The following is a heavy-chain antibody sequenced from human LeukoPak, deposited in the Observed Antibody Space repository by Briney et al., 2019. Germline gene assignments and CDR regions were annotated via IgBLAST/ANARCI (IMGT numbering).Heavy chain of an antibody. D-gene: IGHD5-24*01. V-gene: IGHV3-21*01. Sequence: GGSLRLSCAASGFTVSSNYMSWVRQAPGKGLEWVSSISSSSSYIYYADSVKGRFTISRDNAKNSLYLQMNSLRAEDTAVYYCARDQAPEMATTDYWGQGTLVTVSS. CDR3: ARDQAPEMATTDY. CDR2: ISSSSSYI. J-gene: IGHJ4*02. CDR1: GFTVSSNY.